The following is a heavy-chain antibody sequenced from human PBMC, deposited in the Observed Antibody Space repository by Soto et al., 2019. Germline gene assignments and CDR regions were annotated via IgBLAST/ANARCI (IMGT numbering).Heavy chain of an antibody. CDR3: ARDKIPVATHYYYGMDV. J-gene: IGHJ6*02. CDR1: GYTFTGYY. Sequence: ASVKVSCKASGYTFTGYYMHWVRQAPGQGLEWMGWINPNSGGTNYAQKFQGWVTMTRDTSISTAYMELSRLRSDDTAVYYCARDKIPVATHYYYGMDVWGQGTTVTVSS. CDR2: INPNSGGT. V-gene: IGHV1-2*04.